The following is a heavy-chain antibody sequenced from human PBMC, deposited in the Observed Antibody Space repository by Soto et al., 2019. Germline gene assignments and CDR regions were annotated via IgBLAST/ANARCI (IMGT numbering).Heavy chain of an antibody. D-gene: IGHD3-22*01. CDR3: ASSYDSSGYSPLDP. V-gene: IGHV3-72*01. Sequence: PGGSLRLSCAASGFTFSDHYMDWVRQAPGKGLEWVGRTRNKANSYTTEYAASVKGRFTISRDDSKNSLYLQMNSLKTEDTAVYYCASSYDSSGYSPLDPWGQGTLVTVSS. CDR2: TRNKANSYTT. J-gene: IGHJ5*02. CDR1: GFTFSDHY.